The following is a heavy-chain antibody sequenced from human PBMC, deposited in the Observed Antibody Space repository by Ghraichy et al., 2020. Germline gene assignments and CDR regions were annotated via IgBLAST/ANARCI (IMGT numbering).Heavy chain of an antibody. D-gene: IGHD6-19*01. CDR2: FDPEDGET. CDR3: ATDKKYSSGWYVNY. J-gene: IGHJ4*02. Sequence: ASVKVSCKVSGYTLTELSMHWVRQAPGKGLEWMGGFDPEDGETIYAQKFQGRVTMTEDTSTDTAYMELSSLRSEDTAVYYCATDKKYSSGWYVNYWGQGTLVTVSS. CDR1: GYTLTELS. V-gene: IGHV1-24*01.